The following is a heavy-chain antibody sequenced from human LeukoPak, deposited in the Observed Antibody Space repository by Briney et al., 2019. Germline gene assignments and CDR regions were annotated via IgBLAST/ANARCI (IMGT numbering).Heavy chain of an antibody. V-gene: IGHV4-59*08. J-gene: IGHJ4*02. CDR2: IYYNGNT. D-gene: IGHD1-1*01. CDR1: GGSISSYY. CDR3: ARNGNWNYVDY. Sequence: PSETLSLTCTVSGGSISSYYWSWIRQPPGKGLEWIGYIYYNGNTNYIPSLKSRVTISVDTSKNQFSLRLSSVTAADTAVSYCARNGNWNYVDYWGQGTLVTVSS.